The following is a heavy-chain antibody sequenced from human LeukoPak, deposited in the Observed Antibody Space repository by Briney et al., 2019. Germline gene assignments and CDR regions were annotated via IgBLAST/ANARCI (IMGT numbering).Heavy chain of an antibody. J-gene: IGHJ6*02. CDR2: ISSSSSYI. CDR3: ARDRIAAAGTGYYYGMDV. D-gene: IGHD6-13*01. Sequence: GGSLRLSCAASGFTFSSYSMNWVRQAPGKGLEWVSSISSSSSYIYYADSVKGRFTISRDNAKNSLYLQMNSLRAEDTAVYYCARDRIAAAGTGYYYGMDVWGQGTTVTVSS. V-gene: IGHV3-21*01. CDR1: GFTFSSYS.